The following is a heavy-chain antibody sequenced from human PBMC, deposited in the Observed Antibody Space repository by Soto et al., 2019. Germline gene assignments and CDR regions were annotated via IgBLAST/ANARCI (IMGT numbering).Heavy chain of an antibody. CDR2: IIPIFGTA. V-gene: IGHV1-69*13. Sequence: ASVKVSCKASGYTFTSYDINWVRQAPGQGLEWMGGIIPIFGTANYAQKFQGRVTITADESTSTAYMELSSLRSEDTAVYYCARTLAGYSSGWYGYWGQGTLVTVSS. J-gene: IGHJ4*02. CDR3: ARTLAGYSSGWYGY. CDR1: GYTFTSYD. D-gene: IGHD6-19*01.